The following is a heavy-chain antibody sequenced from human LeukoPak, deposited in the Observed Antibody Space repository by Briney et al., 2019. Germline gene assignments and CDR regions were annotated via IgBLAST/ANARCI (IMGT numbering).Heavy chain of an antibody. CDR2: INPDGIKR. CDR3: ARDLAFSRLDY. CDR1: GFTFSSYW. D-gene: IGHD2/OR15-2a*01. J-gene: IGHJ4*02. Sequence: GGSLRLSCAASGFTFSSYWMSWVRQAPGKGLGWVASINPDGIKRYSADSVKGRFTISRDNARNSLYLQMDSLRVEDTAFYYCARDLAFSRLDYWGQGVLVTVSS. V-gene: IGHV3-7*01.